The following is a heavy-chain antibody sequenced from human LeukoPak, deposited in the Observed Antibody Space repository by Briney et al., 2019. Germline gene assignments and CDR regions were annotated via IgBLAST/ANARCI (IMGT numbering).Heavy chain of an antibody. CDR3: AKDWDGYNLY. Sequence: GGSLRLSCAASGFTFSSYGMHWVRQAPGKGLEWVAFIRSDGSNKYYADSVKGRFTISRDNSKNTLYLQMNSLRAEDTAVYYCAKDWDGYNLYWGQGALVTVSS. D-gene: IGHD5-24*01. CDR1: GFTFSSYG. CDR2: IRSDGSNK. V-gene: IGHV3-30*02. J-gene: IGHJ4*02.